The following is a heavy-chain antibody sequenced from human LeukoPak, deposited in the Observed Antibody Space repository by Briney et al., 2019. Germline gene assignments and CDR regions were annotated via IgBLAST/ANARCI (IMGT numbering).Heavy chain of an antibody. CDR2: INHSGST. V-gene: IGHV4-34*01. D-gene: IGHD1-26*01. CDR3: ASEVGATNY. Sequence: SETLSLTCAVYGGSFSGYYWSWIRQPPGKGLEWIGEINHSGSTNYNPSLKSRVTISVDTSKNQFSLKLSSVTAADTAVHYCASEVGATNYWGQGTLVTVSS. J-gene: IGHJ4*02. CDR1: GGSFSGYY.